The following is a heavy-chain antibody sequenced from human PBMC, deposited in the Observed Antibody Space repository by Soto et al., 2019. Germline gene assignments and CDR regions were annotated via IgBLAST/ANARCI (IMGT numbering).Heavy chain of an antibody. D-gene: IGHD2-15*01. CDR1: GCTFSSYA. J-gene: IGHJ4*02. CDR3: ARGYCSGGSCDGYFDY. Sequence: QVQLVESGGGVVQPGRSLRLSCEASGCTFSSYAMHWVRQAPGKGLEWVAVISYDGSNKYYADSVKGRFTISRDNSKNTLYLQMNSLRAEDTAVYYCARGYCSGGSCDGYFDYWGQGTLVTVSS. CDR2: ISYDGSNK. V-gene: IGHV3-30-3*01.